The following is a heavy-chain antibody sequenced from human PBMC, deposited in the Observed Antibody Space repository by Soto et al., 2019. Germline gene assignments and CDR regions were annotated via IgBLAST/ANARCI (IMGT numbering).Heavy chain of an antibody. CDR3: ARDRGIAAAGTSRGGYNWFDP. D-gene: IGHD6-13*01. V-gene: IGHV3-21*01. CDR2: ISSSSSYI. J-gene: IGHJ5*02. CDR1: GFTFSSYS. Sequence: EVQLVESGGGLVKPGGSLRLSCAASGFTFSSYSMNWVRQAPGKGLEWVSSISSSSSYIYYADSVKGRFTISRDNAKNPLYLQMNSLRAEDTAVYYCARDRGIAAAGTSRGGYNWFDPWGQGTLVTVSS.